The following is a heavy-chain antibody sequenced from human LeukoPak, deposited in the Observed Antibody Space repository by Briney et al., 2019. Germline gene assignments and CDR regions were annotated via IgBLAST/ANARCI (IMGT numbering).Heavy chain of an antibody. CDR2: INTDGNTR. J-gene: IGHJ4*02. CDR1: GFTFSTSW. Sequence: GGSLRLSCATSGFTFSTSWMHWVRQAPGKGLVWVSRINTDGNTRNSADSVKGRSTISRDNAKNTLYLQMNSLRAEDTAVYYCGRDMVYYDKGWGQGTLVTVSS. V-gene: IGHV3-74*01. D-gene: IGHD3-22*01. CDR3: GRDMVYYDKG.